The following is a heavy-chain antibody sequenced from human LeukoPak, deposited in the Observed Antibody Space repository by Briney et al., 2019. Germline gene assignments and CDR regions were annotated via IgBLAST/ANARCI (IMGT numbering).Heavy chain of an antibody. Sequence: GESLKISCKGSGYTFSTYWIGWVRQMPGKGLEWMGIIYPGDSDTRYSPSFQGQVTISADKSISTAYLQWNSLKASDTAMYFCARHPDGSGYYSRAYRYYMDVWGKGTTVTVSS. J-gene: IGHJ6*03. CDR3: ARHPDGSGYYSRAYRYYMDV. CDR2: IYPGDSDT. V-gene: IGHV5-51*01. CDR1: GYTFSTYW. D-gene: IGHD3-3*01.